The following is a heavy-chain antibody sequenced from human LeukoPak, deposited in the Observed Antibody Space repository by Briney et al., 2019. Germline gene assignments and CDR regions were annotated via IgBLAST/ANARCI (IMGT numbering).Heavy chain of an antibody. V-gene: IGHV1-69*05. CDR2: ITPIFGTA. D-gene: IGHD2/OR15-2a*01. CDR3: AREGNYYYMDV. Sequence: GASVKVSCKASGGTFSSYAISWVRQAPGQGLEWMGGITPIFGTANYAQKFQGRVTITTDESTSTAYMELSSLRSEDTAVYYCAREGNYYYMDVWGKGTTVIVSS. J-gene: IGHJ6*03. CDR1: GGTFSSYA.